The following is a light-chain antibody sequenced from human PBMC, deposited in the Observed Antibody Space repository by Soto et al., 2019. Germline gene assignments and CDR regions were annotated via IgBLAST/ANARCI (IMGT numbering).Light chain of an antibody. V-gene: IGKV1-27*01. J-gene: IGKJ3*01. Sequence: DIQMTQSPSYLSASVGDRVTITCRASQDINNYLAWYQQKQGQVPQIIIYAASTLQFTFQFSTPSRFSASGSGTDFTLTIRSLQPEDVATYYCQNYHSAPFTFGPATIVDI. CDR3: QNYHSAPFT. CDR1: QDINNY. CDR2: AAS.